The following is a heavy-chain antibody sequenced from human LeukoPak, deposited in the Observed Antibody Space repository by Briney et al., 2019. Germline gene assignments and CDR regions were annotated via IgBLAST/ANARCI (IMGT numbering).Heavy chain of an antibody. CDR1: GGSISSGGYY. D-gene: IGHD5-18*01. CDR3: ARDYAKTNTAMVS. Sequence: SQTLSLTCTVSGGSISSGGYYWSWIRQPPGKGLEWIGYIYHSGSTYYNPSLKSRVTISVDRSKNQFSLKLSSVTAADTAMYYCARDYAKTNTAMVSWGQGTLVTVSS. J-gene: IGHJ4*02. CDR2: IYHSGST. V-gene: IGHV4-30-2*01.